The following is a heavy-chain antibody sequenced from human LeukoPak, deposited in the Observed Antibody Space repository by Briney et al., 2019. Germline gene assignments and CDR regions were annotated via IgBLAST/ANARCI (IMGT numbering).Heavy chain of an antibody. CDR2: ISYDGSNK. D-gene: IGHD3-3*01. CDR1: GFTFSSYA. CDR3: ARDLFLIGGGFDY. V-gene: IGHV3-30-3*01. J-gene: IGHJ4*02. Sequence: PGGSLRLSCAASGFTFSSYAMHWVRQAPGKGLEWVAGISYDGSNKYYTDSVKGRFTISRDNSRNTLYLQMNSLRAEDTAVYYCARDLFLIGGGFDYWGQGTLVTVSS.